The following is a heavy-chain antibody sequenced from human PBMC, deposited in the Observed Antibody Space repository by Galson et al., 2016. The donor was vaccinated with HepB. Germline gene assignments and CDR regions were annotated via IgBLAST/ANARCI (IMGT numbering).Heavy chain of an antibody. V-gene: IGHV3-33*01. J-gene: IGHJ3*01. CDR3: ARGRRNRGAVDV. D-gene: IGHD1-14*01. Sequence: SLRLSCAASGFTFSSSGMQWVRQGPGKGLEWVALIWHDGSNKYCADSVKGRFTISRDNSKNTLYLQVNSLRAEDAAVYYCARGRRNRGAVDVWGQGTMVTVSS. CDR2: IWHDGSNK. CDR1: GFTFSSSG.